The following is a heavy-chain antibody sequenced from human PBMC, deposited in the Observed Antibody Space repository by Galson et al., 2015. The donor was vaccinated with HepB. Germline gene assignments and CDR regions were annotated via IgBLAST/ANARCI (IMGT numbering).Heavy chain of an antibody. V-gene: IGHV4-34*01. CDR3: ARGRGYSSGWHLDY. CDR1: GGSFSGYY. CDR2: INHSGST. Sequence: TLSLTCAVYGGSFSGYYWSWIRQPPGKGLEWIGEINHSGSTNYNPSLKSRVTISVDTSKNQFSLKLSSVTAADTAVYYCARGRGYSSGWHLDYWGQGTLVTVSS. J-gene: IGHJ4*02. D-gene: IGHD6-19*01.